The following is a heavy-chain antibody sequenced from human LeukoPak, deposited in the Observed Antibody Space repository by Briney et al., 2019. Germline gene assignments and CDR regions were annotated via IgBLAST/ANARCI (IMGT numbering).Heavy chain of an antibody. J-gene: IGHJ4*02. Sequence: PGGSLRLSCAASGFTFSSYAMHWVRQAPGKGLEWVAVISYDGSNKYYADSVKGRFTISRDNSKNTLHLQMNSLRAEDTAVYYCARDRYSSGWYTAPDYWGQGTLVTVSS. CDR1: GFTFSSYA. V-gene: IGHV3-30*04. CDR2: ISYDGSNK. D-gene: IGHD6-19*01. CDR3: ARDRYSSGWYTAPDY.